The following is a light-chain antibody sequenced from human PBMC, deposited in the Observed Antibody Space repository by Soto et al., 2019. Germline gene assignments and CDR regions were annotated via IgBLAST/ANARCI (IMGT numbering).Light chain of an antibody. Sequence: DIQMTQSPSSLSASVGDRDTITCRTSQPISDYLNWYQQKPGKAPTLLIYTASNLQSGVPSMFSGSGSGTHFTLTISSLQPEDFATYYCQQHYNTPRTFGQGTKVDIK. CDR1: QPISDY. CDR2: TAS. V-gene: IGKV1-39*01. CDR3: QQHYNTPRT. J-gene: IGKJ1*01.